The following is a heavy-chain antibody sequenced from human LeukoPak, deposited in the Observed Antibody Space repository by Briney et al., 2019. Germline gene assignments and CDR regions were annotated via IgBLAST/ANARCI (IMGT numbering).Heavy chain of an antibody. CDR1: GFTFSSYA. V-gene: IGHV3-23*01. J-gene: IGHJ4*02. D-gene: IGHD3-3*01. CDR3: AKIRVLRFLEWLGY. CDR2: ISGSGGST. Sequence: GGSLRLSCAASGFTFSSYAMSWVRQAPGKGLEWVSAISGSGGSTYYADSVKGRFTISRDNSKNTLYLQMNSLRAEDTAVYYCAKIRVLRFLEWLGYWGQGTLVTVSS.